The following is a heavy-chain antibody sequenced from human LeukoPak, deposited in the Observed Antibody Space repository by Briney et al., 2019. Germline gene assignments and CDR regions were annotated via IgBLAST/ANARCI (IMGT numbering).Heavy chain of an antibody. Sequence: PGGSLRLSCSGSGFTFGNFQMNWVRQVPGTGLEWLAYISSRGHITYYADSVKGRFAVSRDNAKISVPLEMDSLRADDTGIYFCARDPDPQGNLDFWGQGTHVFVSS. CDR3: ARDPDPQGNLDF. V-gene: IGHV3-48*03. CDR1: GFTFGNFQ. D-gene: IGHD1-14*01. CDR2: ISSRGHIT. J-gene: IGHJ4*02.